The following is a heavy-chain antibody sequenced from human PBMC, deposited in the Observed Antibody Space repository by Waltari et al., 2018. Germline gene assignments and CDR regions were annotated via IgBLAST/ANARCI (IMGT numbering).Heavy chain of an antibody. CDR1: GYTFINYE. CDR2: VNPNSGAT. V-gene: IGHV1-8*02. D-gene: IGHD2-21*01. CDR3: ARGRDVFANFDYNWFDP. Sequence: QVQLVQSGAEVLRPGASVKVSCQASGYTFINYEIHWVRQAAGQGLEWMGGVNPNSGATAYAQKFQGRITMTWDTSISTAYMEMSNLRSDDTAVLYCARGRDVFANFDYNWFDPWGQGTLVTVSS. J-gene: IGHJ5*02.